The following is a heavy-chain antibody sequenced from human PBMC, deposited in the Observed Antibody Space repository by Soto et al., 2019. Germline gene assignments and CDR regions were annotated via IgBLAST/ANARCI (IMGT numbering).Heavy chain of an antibody. CDR2: TRSKANSYAT. CDR3: TSSALIDYYYYYGMDV. V-gene: IGHV3-73*02. D-gene: IGHD3-22*01. J-gene: IGHJ6*02. CDR1: GVTFSGSA. Sequence: EVQLVESGGGLVQPGGSLKLSCAASGVTFSGSAMHWVRQASGKGLEWVGRTRSKANSYATAYAASVKGRFTISRDDSKNTAYLQMNSLKTEDTAVYYCTSSALIDYYYYYGMDVWGQGTTVTVSS.